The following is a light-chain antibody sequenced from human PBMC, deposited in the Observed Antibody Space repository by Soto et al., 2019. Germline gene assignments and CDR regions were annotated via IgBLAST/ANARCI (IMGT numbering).Light chain of an antibody. Sequence: EIVLTQSPATLSLSPGERATLSCRASQSVSGSLAWYQQKPGQAPRLLIYDASNRATGIPARFSGSGSGTDFPLTISSLEPEDFALYYCQQRSNWVYTFGQGTKVEIK. CDR3: QQRSNWVYT. J-gene: IGKJ2*01. V-gene: IGKV3-11*01. CDR1: QSVSGS. CDR2: DAS.